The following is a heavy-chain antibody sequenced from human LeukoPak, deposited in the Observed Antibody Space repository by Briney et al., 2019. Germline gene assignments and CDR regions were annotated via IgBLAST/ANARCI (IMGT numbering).Heavy chain of an antibody. D-gene: IGHD3-3*01. V-gene: IGHV4-4*07. Sequence: SETLSLTCTVSGGSISSYYWSWIRQPAGKGLEWIGRIYTSGSTNYNPSLKSRVTMSVDTSRNQFSLKLSSVTAADTAVYYCARDGEYDFWSDPHSGWFDPWGQGTLVTVSS. CDR1: GGSISSYY. CDR3: ARDGEYDFWSDPHSGWFDP. CDR2: IYTSGST. J-gene: IGHJ5*02.